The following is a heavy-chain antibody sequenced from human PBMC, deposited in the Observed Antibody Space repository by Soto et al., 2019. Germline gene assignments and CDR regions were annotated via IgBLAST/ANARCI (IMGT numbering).Heavy chain of an antibody. J-gene: IGHJ5*01. Sequence: PSVILSLTCAVCDYSISDGSYWAWIRPPHGKGMERLGSIYYSGNTYYNTSLQSRLTPSVDKSRNHLSLKWTSVTAADRAVYCCARGGHGSGPNWFDSWGQGTLVTVS. CDR1: DYSISDGSY. CDR2: IYYSGNT. CDR3: ARGGHGSGPNWFDS. V-gene: IGHV4-38-2*01. D-gene: IGHD3-10*01.